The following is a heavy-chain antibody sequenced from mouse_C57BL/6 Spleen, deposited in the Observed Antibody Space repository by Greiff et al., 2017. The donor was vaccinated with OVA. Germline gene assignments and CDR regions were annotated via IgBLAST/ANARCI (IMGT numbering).Heavy chain of an antibody. D-gene: IGHD2-3*01. CDR3: ARGGYYPYFDY. CDR1: GYTFTSYW. J-gene: IGHJ2*01. V-gene: IGHV1-50*01. CDR2: IDPSDSYT. Sequence: QVQLKQSGAELVKPGASVKLSCKASGYTFTSYWMQWVKQRPGQGLEWIGEIDPSDSYTNYNQKFKGKATLTVDTSSSTAYMQLSSLTSEDSAVYYCARGGYYPYFDYWGQGTTLTVSS.